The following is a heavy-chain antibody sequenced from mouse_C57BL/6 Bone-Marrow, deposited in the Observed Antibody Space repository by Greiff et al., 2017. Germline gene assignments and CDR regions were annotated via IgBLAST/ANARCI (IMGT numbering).Heavy chain of an antibody. V-gene: IGHV1-81*01. CDR2: IYPRSGNT. D-gene: IGHD1-1*01. J-gene: IGHJ3*01. CDR3: ARLRARCGY. CDR1: GYTFTSYG. Sequence: QVQLKESGAELARPGASVKLSCKASGYTFTSYGISWVKQRTGQGLEWIGEIYPRSGNTYYNEKFKGKATLTADKSSSTAYMELSSLTSEDAAVYYSARLRARCGYGGQGTRVTVTA.